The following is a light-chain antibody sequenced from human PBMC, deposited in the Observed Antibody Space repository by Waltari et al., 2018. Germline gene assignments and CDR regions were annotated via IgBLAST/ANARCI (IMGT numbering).Light chain of an antibody. CDR2: DVT. V-gene: IGLV2-14*03. CDR3: SSFTSSTTGI. J-gene: IGLJ2*01. Sequence: SALTQPDSVSGSPGQSITISCSGISSDSGGYNYVSWYQQHPGEAPKVIIYDVTNRPSVVSNRFSGSKSASSASLTISGLQPEDEADYYCSSFTSSTTGIFGGGTKLTVL. CDR1: SSDSGGYNY.